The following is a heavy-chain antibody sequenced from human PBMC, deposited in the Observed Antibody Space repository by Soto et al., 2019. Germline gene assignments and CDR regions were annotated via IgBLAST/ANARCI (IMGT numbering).Heavy chain of an antibody. J-gene: IGHJ4*02. CDR2: IYYSGST. CDR1: GGSISSSGYY. V-gene: IGHV4-39*01. D-gene: IGHD3-22*01. Sequence: ETLPLTCTVSGGSISSSGYYWGWIRQPPGKGLEWIGSIYYSGSTYYNPSLKSRVTISVDTSKNQFSLKLSSVTAADTAVYYCARQKGYYDSSGYSGRYYFDYWGEGTLVTVSS. CDR3: ARQKGYYDSSGYSGRYYFDY.